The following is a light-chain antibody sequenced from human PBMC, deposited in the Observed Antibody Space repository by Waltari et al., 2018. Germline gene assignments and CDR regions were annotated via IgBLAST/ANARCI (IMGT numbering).Light chain of an antibody. J-gene: IGLJ3*02. Sequence: QLVLTQSHSASASLGPSVKLTCTLSSGHSSNVVASLHQRPEKGPRDLMKINSDGSHSKGDEIPDRFSGSSSGAERYRTISSLQSAEEAYYFCRPVGHGTGVFGGGPKLTVL. CDR3: RPVGHGTGV. CDR1: SGHSSNV. V-gene: IGLV4-69*02. CDR2: INSDGSH.